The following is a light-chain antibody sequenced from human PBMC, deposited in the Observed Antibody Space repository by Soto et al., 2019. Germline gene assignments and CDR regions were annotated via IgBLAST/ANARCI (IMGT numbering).Light chain of an antibody. CDR2: GAS. V-gene: IGKV1-39*01. J-gene: IGKJ2*01. CDR1: QTFSNF. CDR3: QQSYSTPYT. Sequence: DIQMTQSPSSLSASVGDRVTITCRASQTFSNFLNWYQQKPGKAPKLLVYGASSLQSGVTSRFSGSGSGTDFTLTITSLQPEDFATYYCQQSYSTPYTFGQGTKLQIK.